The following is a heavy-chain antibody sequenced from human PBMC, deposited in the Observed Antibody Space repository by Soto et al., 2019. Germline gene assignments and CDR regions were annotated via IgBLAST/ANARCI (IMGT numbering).Heavy chain of an antibody. CDR3: ARDIVDYSTHPGGIDY. Sequence: QVQLVESGGGVVQPGRSLRLSCAASGFTFSSYVMHWVRQAPGKGLEWVAVIWYDGSNKYYADSVKGRFTISRDNSKNTLIQQMDSRRAEDTAVYYCARDIVDYSTHPGGIDYWGQGTMLTVSS. CDR1: GFTFSSYV. V-gene: IGHV3-33*01. CDR2: IWYDGSNK. J-gene: IGHJ4*02. D-gene: IGHD4-4*01.